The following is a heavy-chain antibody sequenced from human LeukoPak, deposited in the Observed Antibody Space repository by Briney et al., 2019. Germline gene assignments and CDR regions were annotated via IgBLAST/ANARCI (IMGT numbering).Heavy chain of an antibody. CDR1: GFSFSTYN. V-gene: IGHV3-21*01. Sequence: GGSLRLSCAASGFSFSTYNMNWVRQAPGKGLEWVSSITTSSTYIYYADSVKGRFTISRDNAKNSLYLQMNSLRAEDTAVYYCARDVYYDSSGYYFALYRGHDAFDIWGQGTMVTVSS. D-gene: IGHD3-22*01. J-gene: IGHJ3*02. CDR3: ARDVYYDSSGYYFALYRGHDAFDI. CDR2: ITTSSTYI.